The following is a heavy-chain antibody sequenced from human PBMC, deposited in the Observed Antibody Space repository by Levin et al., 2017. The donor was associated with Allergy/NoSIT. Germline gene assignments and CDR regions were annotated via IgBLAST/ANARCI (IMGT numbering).Heavy chain of an antibody. D-gene: IGHD6-13*01. Sequence: GGSLRLSCAASGFTFSSYSMNWVRQAPGKGLEWVSSISSSSSYIYYADSVKGRFTISRDNAKNSLYLQMNSLRAEDTAVYYCARDPGSSWYSSGGGYWGQGTLVTVSS. CDR1: GFTFSSYS. J-gene: IGHJ4*02. CDR2: ISSSSSYI. CDR3: ARDPGSSWYSSGGGY. V-gene: IGHV3-21*01.